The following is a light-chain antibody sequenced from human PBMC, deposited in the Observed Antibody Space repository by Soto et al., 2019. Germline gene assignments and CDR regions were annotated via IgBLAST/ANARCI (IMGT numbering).Light chain of an antibody. Sequence: DIQMTQSPSTLSASVGDRVTITCRASQSISSWLAWYQQKPGKAPKLLIYDAPSLESGVPSRFSGSGSGTEFTLTISSLQPDDFATYYCQQYNSYSQRTFGQGTKVEIK. J-gene: IGKJ1*01. CDR1: QSISSW. CDR3: QQYNSYSQRT. V-gene: IGKV1-5*01. CDR2: DAP.